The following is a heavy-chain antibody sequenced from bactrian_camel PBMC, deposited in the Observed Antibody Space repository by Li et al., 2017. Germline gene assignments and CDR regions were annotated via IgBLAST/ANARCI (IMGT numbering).Heavy chain of an antibody. Sequence: LVESGGGSVQAGGSLRLSCAASGYTYNRNCMAWFRQAPGKEREGVARIATGSGNTYYADSVRGRFAISRDNAKNTLYLELNGLKTDDAAMYYCASPAKDGTWLIFNYWGQGTQVTVS. CDR2: IATGSGNT. J-gene: IGHJ4*01. V-gene: IGHV3S1*01. D-gene: IGHD6*01. CDR1: GYTYNRNC. CDR3: ASPAKDGTWLIFNY.